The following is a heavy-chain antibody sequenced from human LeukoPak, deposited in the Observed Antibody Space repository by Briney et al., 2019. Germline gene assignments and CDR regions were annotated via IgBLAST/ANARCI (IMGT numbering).Heavy chain of an antibody. CDR3: ARAFFTERLNLWFGEFQFDY. D-gene: IGHD3-10*01. J-gene: IGHJ4*02. CDR2: IKQDGSEK. Sequence: GGSLRLSCAASGFTFSSYWMSWVRQAPGKGLEWVANIKQDGSEKYYVDSVKGRFTISRDNAKNSLYLQMNSLRAEDTAVYYCARAFFTERLNLWFGEFQFDYWGQGTLVTVSS. CDR1: GFTFSSYW. V-gene: IGHV3-7*01.